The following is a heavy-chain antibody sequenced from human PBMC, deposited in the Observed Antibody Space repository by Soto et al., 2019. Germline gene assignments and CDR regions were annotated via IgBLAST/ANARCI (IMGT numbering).Heavy chain of an antibody. CDR1: GGSLSTNP. V-gene: IGHV1-69*06. D-gene: IGHD2-8*02. J-gene: IGHJ4*02. CDR3: ARRHNGGLFRFFDS. Sequence: QVQLVQSGTDVKKPGSSVKVSCKASGGSLSTNPISWVRQATGHGLEWMGGTGSGTGPGNHAQKFQGRLTVTADKSTSTVYMELTKLSSEDTAVYYGARRHNGGLFRFFDSWGQGTLVTVSS. CDR2: TGSGTGPG.